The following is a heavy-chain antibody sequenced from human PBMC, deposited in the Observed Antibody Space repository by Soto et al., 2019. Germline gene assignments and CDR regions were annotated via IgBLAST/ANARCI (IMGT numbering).Heavy chain of an antibody. Sequence: QVQLVQSGAEVKKPGSSVKVSCKASGGTFSSYTISWVRQAPGQGLEWMGRIIPILGIANYAQKFQGRVTITADKSTSTAYMELSSLRSEDTAVYYCAREWGAILTGDCRSDPWGQGTLVTVSS. V-gene: IGHV1-69*08. J-gene: IGHJ5*02. D-gene: IGHD3-9*01. CDR3: AREWGAILTGDCRSDP. CDR1: GGTFSSYT. CDR2: IIPILGIA.